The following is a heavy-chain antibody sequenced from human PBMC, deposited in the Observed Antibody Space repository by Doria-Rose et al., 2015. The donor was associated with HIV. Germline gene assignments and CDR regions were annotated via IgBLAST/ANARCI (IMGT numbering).Heavy chain of an antibody. J-gene: IGHJ4*02. V-gene: IGHV2-26*01. CDR2: FFAYDER. Sequence: SGPVLVKPTETLTLTCTVSGVSLSSPGMGVSWIRQPPGKALEWLANFFAYDERSYTTSLKSRLTISRSTSKSQVVLTRTDVDPVDTATCYCARIKSSRWYHKYYFDFWGQGTLVIVSA. CDR3: ARIKSSRWYHKYYFDF. D-gene: IGHD6-13*01. CDR1: GVSLSSPGMG.